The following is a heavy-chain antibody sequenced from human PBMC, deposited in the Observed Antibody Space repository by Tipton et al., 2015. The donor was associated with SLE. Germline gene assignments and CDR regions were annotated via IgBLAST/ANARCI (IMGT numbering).Heavy chain of an antibody. V-gene: IGHV4-34*01. Sequence: TLSLTCAVYGGSFSGYYWSWIRQPPGKGLEWIGEINHSGSTNYNPSLKSRVTISVDTSKNQFSLKLSSVTAADTAVYYCARIHYDFWSGYPSGAFGIWGQGTMVAVSS. D-gene: IGHD3-3*01. J-gene: IGHJ3*02. CDR3: ARIHYDFWSGYPSGAFGI. CDR2: INHSGST. CDR1: GGSFSGYY.